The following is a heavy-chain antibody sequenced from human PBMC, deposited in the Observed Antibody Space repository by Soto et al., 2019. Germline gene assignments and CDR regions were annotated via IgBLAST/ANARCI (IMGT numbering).Heavy chain of an antibody. V-gene: IGHV4-31*03. J-gene: IGHJ6*02. CDR2: IYYSGST. CDR1: GGSISSGGYY. CDR3: ARGGRRSPGMDV. Sequence: QVQLQESGPGLVKPSQTLSLTCTVSGGSISSGGYYWSWIRQHPGKGLEWIGYIYYSGSTYYNPSLKSRVTISVDTSKTRFSLKLSSVTAADTAVYYCARGGRRSPGMDVWGQGTTVTVSS.